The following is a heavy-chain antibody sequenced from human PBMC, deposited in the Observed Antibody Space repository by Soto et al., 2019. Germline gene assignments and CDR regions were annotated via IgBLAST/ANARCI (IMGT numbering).Heavy chain of an antibody. CDR3: AKDAARTSGWYYFDY. J-gene: IGHJ4*02. D-gene: IGHD6-19*01. CDR2: MSNTGGNT. Sequence: GGSLRLSCAASGFTFSTYAMGWVRQAPGKGLEWVSVMSNTGGNTYDADSVKGRFPISRDNSENTLYLQMSSLRAEDTAVYYCAKDAARTSGWYYFDYWGQGTLVTGSS. V-gene: IGHV3-23*01. CDR1: GFTFSTYA.